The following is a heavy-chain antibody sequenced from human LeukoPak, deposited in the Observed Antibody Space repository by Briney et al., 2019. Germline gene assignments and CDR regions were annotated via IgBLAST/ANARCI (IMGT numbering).Heavy chain of an antibody. V-gene: IGHV3-21*01. D-gene: IGHD2-15*01. CDR3: ARCSGGSCYYDY. J-gene: IGHJ4*02. Sequence: PGGSLRLSCAASGLAFSAYKMHWVRQAPRKGLEWVSSISSSSSYIYYADSVKGRFTISRDNAKNSLYLQMNSLRGEDTAVYYCARCSGGSCYYDYWGQGTLVTVSS. CDR1: GLAFSAYK. CDR2: ISSSSSYI.